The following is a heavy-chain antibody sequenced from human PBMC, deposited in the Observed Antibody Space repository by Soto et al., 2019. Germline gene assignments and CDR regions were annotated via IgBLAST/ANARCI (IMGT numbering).Heavy chain of an antibody. CDR2: IIPIFGTA. CDR3: ARNPPNGGSWYGAFAI. Sequence: QVQLVQSGADVKKPGSSVKVSCKASGGTFSSYAISWVRLAPGQGLEWMGGIIPIFGTANYAQKFQARVTVTADESTSTAYMELSSLRSEDTAVYYCARNPPNGGSWYGAFAIWGKGTMVTVSS. J-gene: IGHJ3*02. D-gene: IGHD6-13*01. CDR1: GGTFSSYA. V-gene: IGHV1-69*01.